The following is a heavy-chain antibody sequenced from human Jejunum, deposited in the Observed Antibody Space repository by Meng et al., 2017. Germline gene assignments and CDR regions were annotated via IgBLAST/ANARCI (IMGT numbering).Heavy chain of an antibody. CDR1: GFTFSSYA. V-gene: IGHV3-23*01. CDR3: AKDRRETSGLGAFDI. J-gene: IGHJ3*02. Sequence: GGSLRLSCAVSGFTFSSYAMSWVRQAPGKVLEWVSAIRGSGSSTYYADSVKGRFAISRDNSKNTLYLQMNSLRAEDTAVYYCAKDRRETSGLGAFDIWGQGTMVTVSS. CDR2: IRGSGSST. D-gene: IGHD3-10*01.